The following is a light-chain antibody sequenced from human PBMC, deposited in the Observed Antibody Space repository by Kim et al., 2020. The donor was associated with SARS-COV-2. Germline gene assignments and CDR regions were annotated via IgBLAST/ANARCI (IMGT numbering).Light chain of an antibody. CDR3: QQYNSFSWT. J-gene: IGKJ1*01. CDR1: QSISRS. Sequence: DIQMTQSPSTLSASVGDRVTITCRASQSISRSLAWYQQKPGKAPKLLIHSASNLESGVPSRFSGSGSGTEFTLTISGLQPDDFATYYCQQYNSFSWTFGQGTKVDIK. CDR2: SAS. V-gene: IGKV1-5*01.